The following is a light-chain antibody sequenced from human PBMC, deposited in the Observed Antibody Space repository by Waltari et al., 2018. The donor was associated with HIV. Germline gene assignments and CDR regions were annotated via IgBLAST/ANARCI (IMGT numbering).Light chain of an antibody. J-gene: IGKJ2*01. CDR1: QSISSN. V-gene: IGKV3-15*01. CDR2: GAS. CDR3: QQYNNWPPYT. Sequence: EIVMTQSAATLSVSPGERATLPCRASQSISSNLAWYQQKPGQAPRLLIYGASTRATGIPVRFSGSGSGTEFTLTISSLQSEDFAVYYCQQYNNWPPYTFGQGTKLEIK.